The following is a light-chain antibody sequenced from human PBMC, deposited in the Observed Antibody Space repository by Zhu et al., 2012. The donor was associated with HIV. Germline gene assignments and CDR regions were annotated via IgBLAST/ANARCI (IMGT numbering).Light chain of an antibody. J-gene: IGKJ1*01. Sequence: EIVLTQSPDTLSLSPGERATLSCRASQSVSSSYSAWYQQKPGQAPRLLIYDASNRATGIPDRFSGSGSGTDFTLTISRLEPEDFAVYFCQQYGSSPPTFGQGTKVEIK. CDR1: QSVSSSY. V-gene: IGKV3-20*01. CDR2: DAS. CDR3: QQYGSSPPT.